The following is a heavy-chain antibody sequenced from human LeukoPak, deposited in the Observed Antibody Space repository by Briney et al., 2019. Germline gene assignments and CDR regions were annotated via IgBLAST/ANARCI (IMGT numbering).Heavy chain of an antibody. J-gene: IGHJ3*02. CDR2: IHYSGST. V-gene: IGHV4-61*01. CDR1: GGSISSGSYY. CDR3: ARAFGCYPGICGFDI. Sequence: ASETLSLTCTVSGGSISSGSYYWSWIRQPPGKGLEWIGYIHYSGSTNYNPSLKSRVTISGDTSQNQFSLKLNSVTAADTAMYYCARAFGCYPGICGFDIWGQGTMVTVSS. D-gene: IGHD2-15*01.